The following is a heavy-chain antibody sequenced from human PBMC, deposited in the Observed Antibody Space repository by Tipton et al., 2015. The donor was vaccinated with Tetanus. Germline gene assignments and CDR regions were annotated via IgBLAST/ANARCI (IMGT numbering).Heavy chain of an antibody. D-gene: IGHD2-15*01. V-gene: IGHV3-21*01. Sequence: GSLRLSCAASGFTFSSFGMTWVRQAPGKGLEWVSSITGSSSYIYYADSVKGRFTISRDNAKNSLYLQMNSLRAEDTAMYYCARVPGAGVGDCSGGNCHYFDYWGQETLVTVSS. CDR1: GFTFSSFG. J-gene: IGHJ4*02. CDR3: ARVPGAGVGDCSGGNCHYFDY. CDR2: ITGSSSYI.